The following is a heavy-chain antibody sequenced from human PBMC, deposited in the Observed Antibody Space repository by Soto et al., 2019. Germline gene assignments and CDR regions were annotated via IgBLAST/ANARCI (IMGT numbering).Heavy chain of an antibody. Sequence: SETLSLTCAVYGGSFSGYYWSWIRQPPGKGLEWIGEINHSGSTNYNPSLKSRVTISVDTSKNQFSLKLSSVTAADTAVHYCARGRPRLDYWGQGTLVTVSS. CDR1: GGSFSGYY. D-gene: IGHD6-25*01. CDR3: ARGRPRLDY. CDR2: INHSGST. J-gene: IGHJ4*02. V-gene: IGHV4-34*01.